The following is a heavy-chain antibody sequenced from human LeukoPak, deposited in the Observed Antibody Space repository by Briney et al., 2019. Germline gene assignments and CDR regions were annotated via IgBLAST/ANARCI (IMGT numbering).Heavy chain of an antibody. D-gene: IGHD3-22*01. CDR1: GGSISSYY. CDR3: AGLNYYDSSEGFDY. Sequence: SETLSLTCTVSGGSISSYYWSWLRQPAGKGLEWIGRIYTSGSTNYNPSLKSRVTMSVDTSKNQFSLKLSSVTAADTAVYYCAGLNYYDSSEGFDYWGQGALVTVSS. V-gene: IGHV4-4*07. J-gene: IGHJ4*02. CDR2: IYTSGST.